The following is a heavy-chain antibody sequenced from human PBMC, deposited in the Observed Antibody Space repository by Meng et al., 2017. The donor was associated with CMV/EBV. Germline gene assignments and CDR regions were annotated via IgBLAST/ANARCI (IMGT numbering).Heavy chain of an antibody. J-gene: IGHJ5*02. V-gene: IGHV1-69*05. CDR2: IIPIFGTA. CDR3: ARERVVVPAASYGRWFDP. D-gene: IGHD2-2*01. CDR1: GVTFSSYA. Sequence: SVKVSCKASGVTFSSYAISWVRQAPGQGLEWMGGIIPIFGTANYAQKFQGRVTITTDESTSTAYMELSSLRSEDTAVYYCARERVVVPAASYGRWFDPWGQGTLVTVSS.